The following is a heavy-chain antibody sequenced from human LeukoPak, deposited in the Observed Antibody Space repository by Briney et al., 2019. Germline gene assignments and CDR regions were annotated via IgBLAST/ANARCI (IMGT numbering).Heavy chain of an antibody. CDR1: GYTFTSYD. J-gene: IGHJ6*03. V-gene: IGHV1-8*03. CDR2: MNPNSGNT. CDR3: ARAIYSNYALGYYYYYMDV. Sequence: ASVKVSCKASGYTFTSYDINWVRQATGQGLEWMGWMNPNSGNTGYAQKFQGRVTITRNTSISTAYMELSSLRSEDTAVYYCARAIYSNYALGYYYYYMDVWGKGTTVTVSS. D-gene: IGHD4-11*01.